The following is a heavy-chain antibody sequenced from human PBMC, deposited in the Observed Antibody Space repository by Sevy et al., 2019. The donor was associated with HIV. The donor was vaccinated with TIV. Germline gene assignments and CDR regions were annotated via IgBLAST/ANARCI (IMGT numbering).Heavy chain of an antibody. Sequence: GGSLRLSCAASGFTFSSYAIHWVRQAPGKGLEWVAVIWYDGSNKYYADSVKGRFTISRDNSKNTLYLQMNSLRAEDRAVYYCARGDSGSYYVYFQYWGHGTLVTVSS. CDR2: IWYDGSNK. J-gene: IGHJ1*01. D-gene: IGHD1-26*01. V-gene: IGHV3-33*01. CDR1: GFTFSSYA. CDR3: ARGDSGSYYVYFQY.